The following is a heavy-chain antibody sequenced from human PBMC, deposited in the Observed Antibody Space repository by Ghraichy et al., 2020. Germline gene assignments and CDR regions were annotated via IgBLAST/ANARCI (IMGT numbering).Heavy chain of an antibody. CDR1: GYTFASYG. CDR2: ISAYNGNT. V-gene: IGHV1-18*01. D-gene: IGHD3-3*01. CDR3: ARAPHPLIYGGGMYYFDF. J-gene: IGHJ4*02. Sequence: ASVKVSCKASGYTFASYGIFWVRQAPGQGLEWMQWISAYNGNTNYTQNLQGRVTMTTDTSTSTAYMELRSLRSDDTAVYYCARAPHPLIYGGGMYYFDFWGQGTLVTVSS.